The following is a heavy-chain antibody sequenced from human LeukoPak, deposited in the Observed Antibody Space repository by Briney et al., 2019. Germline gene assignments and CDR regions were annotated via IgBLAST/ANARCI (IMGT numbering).Heavy chain of an antibody. J-gene: IGHJ4*02. CDR2: IYYSGST. Sequence: PSETLSLTCTASGGSISSGGYYWSWIRQHPGKGLEWIGYIYYSGSTYYNPSLKSRVTISVDTSKNQFSLKLSSVTAADTAVYYCARTPYYYDLGDYDYWGQGTLVTVSS. D-gene: IGHD3-22*01. V-gene: IGHV4-31*03. CDR1: GGSISSGGYY. CDR3: ARTPYYYDLGDYDY.